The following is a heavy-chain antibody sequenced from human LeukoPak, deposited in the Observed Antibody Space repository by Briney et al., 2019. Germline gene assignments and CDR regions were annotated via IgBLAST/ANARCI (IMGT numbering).Heavy chain of an antibody. CDR3: AKHHSSGWYWYYYYYMDV. CDR2: ISSSSSYI. J-gene: IGHJ6*03. D-gene: IGHD6-19*01. V-gene: IGHV3-21*04. Sequence: PGGSLRLSCAASGFTFSSYSMNWVRQAPGKGLEWVSSISSSSSYIYYADSVKGRFTISGDNSKNTLYLQMNSLRAEDTAVYYCAKHHSSGWYWYYYYYMDVWGKGTTVTVSS. CDR1: GFTFSSYS.